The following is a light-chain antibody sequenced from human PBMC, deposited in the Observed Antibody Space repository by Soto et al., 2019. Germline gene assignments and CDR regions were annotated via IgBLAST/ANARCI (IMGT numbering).Light chain of an antibody. CDR2: GAS. J-gene: IGKJ4*01. V-gene: IGKV3-20*01. CDR1: QSISSSY. Sequence: EIVLTQSPGTLSLSPGERATLSCRDSQSISSSYLAWYQQKPGQAPRLLIYGASSRATGIPDRFSGSGSGTDFTLTISTLEPEDFAVYFCLQYGSTPPTFGGGTKVEIK. CDR3: LQYGSTPPT.